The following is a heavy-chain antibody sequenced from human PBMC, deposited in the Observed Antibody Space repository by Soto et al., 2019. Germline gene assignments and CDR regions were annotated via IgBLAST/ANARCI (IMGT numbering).Heavy chain of an antibody. CDR2: ISGFNGNT. J-gene: IGHJ6*03. V-gene: IGHV1-18*01. CDR1: GYSFTNYG. D-gene: IGHD6-19*01. CDR3: ARDRGVAPPVAGNTHYYSNLDV. Sequence: QDQLVQSGTEVNNLGASVTVSCKASGYSFTNYGITWVRQAPGQGLDWMGWISGFNGNTHYAQKLQGRVTMTTDASTSTAYMQLRSPRAHETAVYYCARDRGVAPPVAGNTHYYSNLDVWRKGTTVTVSS.